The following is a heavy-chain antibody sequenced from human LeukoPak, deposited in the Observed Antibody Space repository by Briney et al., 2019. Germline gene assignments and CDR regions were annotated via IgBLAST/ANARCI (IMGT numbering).Heavy chain of an antibody. J-gene: IGHJ6*03. V-gene: IGHV3-23*01. CDR1: GFTFSTFA. D-gene: IGHD3-10*01. CDR2: ISGSGGST. Sequence: GGSLRLSCAASGFTFSTFAMVWVRQPPGKGLEWVSAISGSGGSTYYADSVKGRFTISRDNSKNTLYLQMNSLRAEDTAVYYCAKVSERITMVRGVIGYYYYYMDVWGKGTTVTISS. CDR3: AKVSERITMVRGVIGYYYYYMDV.